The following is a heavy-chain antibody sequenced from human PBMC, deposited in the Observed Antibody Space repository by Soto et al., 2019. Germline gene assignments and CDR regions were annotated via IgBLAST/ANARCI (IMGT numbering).Heavy chain of an antibody. CDR2: IIPIFGTA. V-gene: IGHV1-69*13. Sequence: GASVKVACKASGGTFSSYAISWVRQAPGQGLEWMGGIIPIFGTANYAQKFQGRVTITADESTSTAYMELSSLRSEDTAVYYCARAHGNSQHFDYWGQGTLVTVSS. D-gene: IGHD4-4*01. CDR1: GGTFSSYA. J-gene: IGHJ4*02. CDR3: ARAHGNSQHFDY.